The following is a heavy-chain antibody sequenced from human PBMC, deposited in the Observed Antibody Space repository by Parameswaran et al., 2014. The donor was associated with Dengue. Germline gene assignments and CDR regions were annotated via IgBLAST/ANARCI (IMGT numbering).Heavy chain of an antibody. V-gene: IGHV2-70*01. CDR3: ARIDRGSGRDYGMDV. D-gene: IGHD3-10*01. CDR2: IDWVDDK. Sequence: WIRQPPGKALEWLALIDWVDDKYYSTSLKTRLTISKDTSKNQVVLTMTNMDPVDTATYYCARIDRGSGRDYGMDVWGQGTTVTVSS. J-gene: IGHJ6*02.